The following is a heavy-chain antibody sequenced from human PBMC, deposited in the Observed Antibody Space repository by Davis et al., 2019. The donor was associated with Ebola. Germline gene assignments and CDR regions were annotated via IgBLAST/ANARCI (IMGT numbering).Heavy chain of an antibody. J-gene: IGHJ3*02. CDR2: ISSSSTYI. Sequence: GESLKISCAASGFTLISYSMTWVRQAPGKGLEWVSSISSSSTYIYYADSVKGRFTISRDNAKNSLYLQMNSLRAEDTAVYYCARDPKQWLARGAFDIWGQGTMVTVSS. CDR3: ARDPKQWLARGAFDI. CDR1: GFTLISYS. D-gene: IGHD6-19*01. V-gene: IGHV3-21*01.